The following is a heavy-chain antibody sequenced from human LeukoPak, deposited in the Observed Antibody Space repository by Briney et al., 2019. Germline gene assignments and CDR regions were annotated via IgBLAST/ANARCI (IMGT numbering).Heavy chain of an antibody. CDR1: GGTFSSYA. D-gene: IGHD6-6*01. J-gene: IGHJ6*02. Sequence: ASVKVSCKASGGTFSSYAISWVRQAPGQGLEWMGRINPNSGGTNYAQKFQGRVTMTRDTSISTAYMELSRLRSDDTAVYYCAREWPKAARPPYYGMDVWGQGTTVTVSS. CDR3: AREWPKAARPPYYGMDV. V-gene: IGHV1-2*06. CDR2: INPNSGGT.